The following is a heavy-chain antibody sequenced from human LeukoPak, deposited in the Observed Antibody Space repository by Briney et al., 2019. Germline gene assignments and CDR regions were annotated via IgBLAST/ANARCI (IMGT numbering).Heavy chain of an antibody. J-gene: IGHJ4*02. Sequence: PGGSLRLSCAAAGFTFSSYWMSWVRQAPGKGLEWVANIKQDGSEKYYVDSVKGRFTISRDNAKNSLYLQMNSLRAEDTAVYYCARVDSGSYYAFDYWGQGTLVTVSS. CDR2: IKQDGSEK. V-gene: IGHV3-7*01. CDR3: ARVDSGSYYAFDY. CDR1: GFTFSSYW. D-gene: IGHD1-26*01.